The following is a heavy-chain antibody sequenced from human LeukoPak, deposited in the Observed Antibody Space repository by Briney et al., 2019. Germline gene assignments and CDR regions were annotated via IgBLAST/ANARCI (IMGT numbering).Heavy chain of an antibody. D-gene: IGHD3-22*01. CDR2: ISWDGGST. CDR3: VSYDSSGYASFDY. V-gene: IGHV3-43D*03. CDR1: GFTFDDYA. J-gene: IGHJ4*02. Sequence: PGGSLRLSCAASGFTFDDYAMHWVRQAPGKGLEWVSLISWDGGSTYYADSVKGRFTISRDNAENSLYLQMNSLRAEDTAMYYCVSYDSSGYASFDYWGQGTLVTVSS.